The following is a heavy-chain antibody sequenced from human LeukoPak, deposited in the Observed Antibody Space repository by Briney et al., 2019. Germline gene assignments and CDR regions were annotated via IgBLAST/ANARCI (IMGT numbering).Heavy chain of an antibody. D-gene: IGHD3-16*02. Sequence: GGSLRLSCAASGFTFSGSAMHWVRQASGKGLEWVGRIRSKANSYATAYAASVKGRFTISSDDSKNTAYLQMNSLKTEDTAVYYCTTKTLRLGELSFQIDYWGQGTLVTVSS. J-gene: IGHJ4*02. V-gene: IGHV3-73*01. CDR2: IRSKANSYAT. CDR1: GFTFSGSA. CDR3: TTKTLRLGELSFQIDY.